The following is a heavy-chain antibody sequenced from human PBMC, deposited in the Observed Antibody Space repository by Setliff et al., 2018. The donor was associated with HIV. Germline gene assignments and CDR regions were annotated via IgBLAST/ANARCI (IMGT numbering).Heavy chain of an antibody. J-gene: IGHJ4*02. V-gene: IGHV2-70*11. CDR1: GLSLSTSGVG. CDR2: IDWDDDK. CDR3: VRSRGNWNYVDY. Sequence: SGPTLVNPTQTLTLTCTFSGLSLSTSGVGVGWIRQSPGKALEWLARIDWDDDKYYSTSLKTRLTISKDTSKDQVVLKMTSMDPVDTATYYCVRSRGNWNYVDYWGQGTLVTVSS. D-gene: IGHD1-7*01.